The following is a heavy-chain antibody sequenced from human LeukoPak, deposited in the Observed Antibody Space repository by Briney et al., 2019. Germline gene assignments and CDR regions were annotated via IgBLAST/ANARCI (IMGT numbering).Heavy chain of an antibody. J-gene: IGHJ5*02. Sequence: ASVKVSCKASGYTFTSYGINWVRQAPGQGLEWMGWISAYNGNTNYAQKLQGRVTMTTDTSTSTAYMELRSLRSDDTAVYYCARGGPRYCSGGSCYTDWFDPWGQGTLVTVSS. D-gene: IGHD2-15*01. CDR1: GYTFTSYG. V-gene: IGHV1-18*01. CDR2: ISAYNGNT. CDR3: ARGGPRYCSGGSCYTDWFDP.